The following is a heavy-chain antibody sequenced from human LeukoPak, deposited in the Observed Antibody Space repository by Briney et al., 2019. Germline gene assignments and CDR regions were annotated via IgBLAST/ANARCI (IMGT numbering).Heavy chain of an antibody. CDR2: ISGTDGST. D-gene: IGHD2-2*01. CDR1: GFTFSSYE. CDR3: AKGRGSTSIYEY. J-gene: IGHJ4*02. V-gene: IGHV3-23*01. Sequence: PGGSLRLSCAASGFTFSSYEMNWVRQAPGKGLEWVSFISGTDGSTYYADSVKGRFTMSRDTSKNTLYLEMNSLRDDDTAAYYCAKGRGSTSIYEYWGQGTLVTV.